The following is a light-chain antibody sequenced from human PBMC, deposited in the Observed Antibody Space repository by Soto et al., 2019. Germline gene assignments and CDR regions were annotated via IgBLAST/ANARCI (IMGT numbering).Light chain of an antibody. Sequence: DIQMTQSPSSLSASVGDRVTITCQASQDIRKYLNWYQQKPGKAPNLLIYNASNLETGVPSRFSVSGSGIHVTFTISSLQPEDIATYYCQQYDNLPPFTFGPGTKVDIK. J-gene: IGKJ3*01. CDR3: QQYDNLPPFT. V-gene: IGKV1-33*01. CDR2: NAS. CDR1: QDIRKY.